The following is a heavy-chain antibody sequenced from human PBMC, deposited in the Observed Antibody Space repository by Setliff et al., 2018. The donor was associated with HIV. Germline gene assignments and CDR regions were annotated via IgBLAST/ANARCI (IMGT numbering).Heavy chain of an antibody. J-gene: IGHJ4*02. Sequence: GGSLRLSCAASGFTVSSNYMSWVRQAPGKGLEWVSYISSSSSYTHYADSVKGRFTISRDNVKNSLYLQMNSLTAEDTAVYYCARDVSWRVRTYIDYWGQGALVTVSS. CDR1: GFTVSSNY. CDR3: ARDVSWRVRTYIDY. D-gene: IGHD3-3*01. CDR2: ISSSSSYT. V-gene: IGHV3-11*06.